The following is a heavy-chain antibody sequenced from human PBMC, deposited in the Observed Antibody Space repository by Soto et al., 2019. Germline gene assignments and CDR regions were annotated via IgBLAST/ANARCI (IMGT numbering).Heavy chain of an antibody. J-gene: IGHJ6*02. V-gene: IGHV3-30*18. CDR3: AKDFEYSSSSDYYYYGMDV. Sequence: QVQLVESGGGVVQPGRSLRLSCAASGFTFSSYGMHWVRQAPGKGLEWGAVISYDGSNKYYADSVKGRFTISRDNSKNTLYLQMNSLRAEDTAVYYCAKDFEYSSSSDYYYYGMDVWGQGTTVTVSS. D-gene: IGHD6-6*01. CDR2: ISYDGSNK. CDR1: GFTFSSYG.